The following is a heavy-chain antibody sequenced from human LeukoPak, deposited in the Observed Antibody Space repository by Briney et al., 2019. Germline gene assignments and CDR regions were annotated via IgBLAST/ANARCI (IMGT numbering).Heavy chain of an antibody. CDR2: ISGSSDTT. J-gene: IGHJ4*02. CDR3: VKSGTFFLYYFDS. V-gene: IGHV3-23*01. D-gene: IGHD1-26*01. Sequence: GGSLRLSCTASGFTFSNFAVSWVRQAPGKGLEWISGISGSSDTTYYADAVKGRFTISRDNSKNTLFLQMNNLRAEDTAVYYCVKSGTFFLYYFDSWGQGTHLTVSS. CDR1: GFTFSNFA.